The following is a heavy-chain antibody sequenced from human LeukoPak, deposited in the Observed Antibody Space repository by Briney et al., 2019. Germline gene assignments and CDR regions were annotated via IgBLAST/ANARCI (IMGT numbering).Heavy chain of an antibody. J-gene: IGHJ6*04. V-gene: IGHV3-21*01. CDR3: AELGITMIGGA. CDR2: ITSTSSYI. CDR1: GFTFSTYN. D-gene: IGHD3-10*02. Sequence: GGSLRLSCAASGFTFSTYNMNWVRQAPGKGLEWVSSITSTSSYIYYADSVKGRFTISRDNAKNSLYLLMNSLRAEDTAVYYCAELGITMIGGAWGKGTTVTISS.